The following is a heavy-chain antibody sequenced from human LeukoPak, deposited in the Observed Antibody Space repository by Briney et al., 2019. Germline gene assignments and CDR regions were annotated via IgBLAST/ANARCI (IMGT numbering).Heavy chain of an antibody. CDR3: ARASGAGGFDI. CDR1: GFTFSSYS. D-gene: IGHD1-26*01. J-gene: IGHJ3*02. Sequence: GGSLRLSCAASGFTFSSYSMNWVRQAPGKGLEWVSYIRSSGSPIYYADSVRGRFTISRDNAKNTLYLQMNSLRAEDTAVYYCARASGAGGFDIWGQGTMVTVSS. V-gene: IGHV3-21*05. CDR2: IRSSGSPI.